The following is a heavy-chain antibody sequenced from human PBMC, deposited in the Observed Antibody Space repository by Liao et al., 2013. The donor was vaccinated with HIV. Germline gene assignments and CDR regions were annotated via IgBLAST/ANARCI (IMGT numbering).Heavy chain of an antibody. D-gene: IGHD3-9*01. Sequence: QVQLQESGPGLVKPSQTLSLTCSVSGGSIRSGSYYWSWIRQPAGKGLEWIGHIYTSGSSNYNPALKTRVTISADTSKNQVSLRMDSVTAPDTGMYYCARGRGRRYFGVGDAFDIWGQGTMVTVSS. CDR2: IYTSGSS. CDR3: ARGRGRRYFGVGDAFDI. J-gene: IGHJ3*02. CDR1: GGSIRSGSYY. V-gene: IGHV4-61*02.